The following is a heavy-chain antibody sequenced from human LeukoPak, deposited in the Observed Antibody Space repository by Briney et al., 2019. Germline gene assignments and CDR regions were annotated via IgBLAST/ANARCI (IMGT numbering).Heavy chain of an antibody. D-gene: IGHD2-2*02. CDR1: GFTFSSYW. J-gene: IGHJ4*02. CDR3: ARVGGYCSSTSCYRYFDY. Sequence: PVGSLRLSCAASGFTFSSYWMHWVRQAPGKGLVWVSRINSDGSSTSYADSVKGRFTISRDNAKNTLYLQMNRLRAEDTAVYYCARVGGYCSSTSCYRYFDYWGQGTLVTVS. CDR2: INSDGSST. V-gene: IGHV3-74*01.